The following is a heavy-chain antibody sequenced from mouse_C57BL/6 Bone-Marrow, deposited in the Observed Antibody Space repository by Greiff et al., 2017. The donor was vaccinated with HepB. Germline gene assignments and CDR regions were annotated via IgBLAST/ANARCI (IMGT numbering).Heavy chain of an antibody. CDR2: ICYDGSN. V-gene: IGHV3-6*01. CDR3: AIYYSNYDFDY. D-gene: IGHD2-5*01. Sequence: EVHLVESGPGLVKPSQSLSLTCSVTGYSITSGYYWNWIRQFPGNKLEWMGYICYDGSNNYNPSLKNRISITRDTSKNQFFLKLNSVTTEDTATYYCAIYYSNYDFDYWGQGTTLTVSS. CDR1: GYSITSGYY. J-gene: IGHJ2*01.